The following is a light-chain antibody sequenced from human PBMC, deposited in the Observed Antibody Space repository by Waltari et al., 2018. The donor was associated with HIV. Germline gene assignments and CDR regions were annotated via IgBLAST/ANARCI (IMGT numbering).Light chain of an antibody. CDR3: CSYAGSYIWV. J-gene: IGLJ3*02. CDR1: RSEVGGYNY. Sequence: QSALTQPRPVSGSPGQSVTISCTETRSEVGGYNYVSWYQQHPGKAPIVMIYDVSKRPSGVPYRFSGSKSGNTASLTISGLQAEDEADYYCCSYAGSYIWVFGGGTKLTVL. V-gene: IGLV2-11*01. CDR2: DVS.